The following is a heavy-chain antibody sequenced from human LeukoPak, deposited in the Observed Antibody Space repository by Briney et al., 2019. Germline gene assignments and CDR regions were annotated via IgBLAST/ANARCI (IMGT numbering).Heavy chain of an antibody. CDR3: ARWRYSGSYNALDY. CDR2: IYHSGST. Sequence: SETLSLTCSVSGGSMSSTSYNWAWIRQPPGKGLEWIGSIYHSGSTYYNPSLKSRVTISVDTSKNQFSLKLSSVTAADTAVYYCARWRYSGSYNALDYWGQGTLVTVSS. CDR1: GGSMSSTSYN. J-gene: IGHJ4*02. D-gene: IGHD1-26*01. V-gene: IGHV4-39*07.